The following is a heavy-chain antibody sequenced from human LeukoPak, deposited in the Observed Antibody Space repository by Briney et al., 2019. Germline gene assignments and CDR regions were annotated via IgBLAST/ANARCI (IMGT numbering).Heavy chain of an antibody. J-gene: IGHJ5*02. Sequence: GRSLRLSCAASGFTFSSYAMHWVRQAPGKGLEWVAVISCDGSNKYYADSVKGRFTISRDNSQNTLYLQMNSLGAEDTAVYYCAKDSGSSSWYESWVDPWGQGTLVTVSS. CDR3: AKDSGSSSWYESWVDP. CDR2: ISCDGSNK. CDR1: GFTFSSYA. D-gene: IGHD6-13*01. V-gene: IGHV3-30-3*01.